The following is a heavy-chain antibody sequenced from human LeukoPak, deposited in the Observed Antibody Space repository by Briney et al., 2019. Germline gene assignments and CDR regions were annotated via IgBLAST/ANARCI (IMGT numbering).Heavy chain of an antibody. D-gene: IGHD6-19*01. Sequence: PSETLPLTCAVYGGSFSGYYWSWIRQPPGKGLEWIGEINHSGSTNYNPSLKSRVTISVDTSKNQFSLKLSSVTAADTAVYYCARRSSAVAHNWFDPWGQGTLVTVSS. J-gene: IGHJ5*02. CDR3: ARRSSAVAHNWFDP. CDR2: INHSGST. CDR1: GGSFSGYY. V-gene: IGHV4-34*01.